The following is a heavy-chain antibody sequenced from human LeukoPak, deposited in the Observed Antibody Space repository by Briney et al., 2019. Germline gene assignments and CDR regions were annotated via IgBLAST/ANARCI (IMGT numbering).Heavy chain of an antibody. V-gene: IGHV3-53*01. CDR3: ARTDETAPAEDFQH. D-gene: IGHD2-21*02. J-gene: IGHJ1*01. Sequence: PGGSLRLSCAASGFSVSSNYVSWVRQAPGKGLEWVSVIYSGGSTYYADSVKGRFTIPRDNSKNTLYLQMKSLRAEDTAVYYCARTDETAPAEDFQHWGQGTLVTVSS. CDR1: GFSVSSNY. CDR2: IYSGGST.